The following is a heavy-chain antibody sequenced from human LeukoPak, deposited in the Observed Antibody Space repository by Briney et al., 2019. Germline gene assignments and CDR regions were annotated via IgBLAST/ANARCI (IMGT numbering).Heavy chain of an antibody. CDR2: IKQDESEK. V-gene: IGHV3-7*01. CDR1: GFTFNNYW. Sequence: GGSLRLSCAASGFTFNNYWMSWVRQAPGKGLEWVANIKQDESEKYYVDSVKGRFTISRDNAKNSLYLQMNSLRAEDTAVYYCTRDEYGKTGHWGQGALVTVSS. J-gene: IGHJ4*02. CDR3: TRDEYGKTGH. D-gene: IGHD4-17*01.